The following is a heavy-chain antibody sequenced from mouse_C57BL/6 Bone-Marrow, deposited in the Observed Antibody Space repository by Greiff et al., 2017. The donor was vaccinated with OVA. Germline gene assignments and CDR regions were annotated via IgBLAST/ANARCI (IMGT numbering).Heavy chain of an antibody. CDR1: GYTFTSYW. D-gene: IGHD1-2*01. Sequence: QVQLQQSGAELAKPGASVKLSCKASGYTFTSYWMHWVKQRPGQGLEWIGYINPSSGYTKYNQKFKDKATLTADKSSSTAYMQLSSLTYEASAFYYFANWLQVSHWYCEVWGTGTTVTVSS. V-gene: IGHV1-7*01. CDR3: ANWLQVSHWYCEV. J-gene: IGHJ1*03. CDR2: INPSSGYT.